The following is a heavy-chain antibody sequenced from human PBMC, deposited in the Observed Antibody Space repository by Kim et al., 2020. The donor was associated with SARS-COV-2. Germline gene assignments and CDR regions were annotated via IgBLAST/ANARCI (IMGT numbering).Heavy chain of an antibody. D-gene: IGHD3-3*01. V-gene: IGHV3-64*01. CDR1: GFTFSSYA. CDR3: ARSRPDSITIFGNWFDP. CDR2: ISSNGGST. J-gene: IGHJ5*02. Sequence: GGSLRLSCAASGFTFSSYAMHWVRQAPGKGLEYVSAISSNGGSTYYANSVKGRFTISRDNSKNTLYLQMGSLRAEDMAVYYCARSRPDSITIFGNWFDPWGQGTLVTVSS.